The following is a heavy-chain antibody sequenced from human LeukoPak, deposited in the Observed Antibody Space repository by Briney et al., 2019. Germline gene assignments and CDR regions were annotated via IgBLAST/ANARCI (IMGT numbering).Heavy chain of an antibody. CDR1: GFTFDDYT. J-gene: IGHJ6*03. Sequence: GGSLRLSCAASGFTFDDYTMHWVRQPPGKGLEWVSLMTWDAGTTYYADSVKGRFTISRDNSKNSLYLQMNSLRSEDTALYYCAKGGQTAARDMDVWGKGTTVTVSS. CDR3: AKGGQTAARDMDV. CDR2: MTWDAGTT. D-gene: IGHD2-2*01. V-gene: IGHV3-43*01.